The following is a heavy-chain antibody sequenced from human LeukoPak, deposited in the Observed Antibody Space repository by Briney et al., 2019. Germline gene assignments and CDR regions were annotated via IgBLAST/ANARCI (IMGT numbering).Heavy chain of an antibody. V-gene: IGHV3-15*01. CDR1: GVTFRNAW. Sequence: PGGSLSLSCAASGVTFRNAWMTWVRQAPGRGLEWVGRSISRSGGVTTEYAAPVKGRFTISRDDSRNTVYLQMNSLKIEDTAVYYCSAYYNGRGDYWGRGTLVTVSS. CDR3: SAYYNGRGDY. J-gene: IGHJ4*02. CDR2: SISRSGGVTT. D-gene: IGHD3-10*01.